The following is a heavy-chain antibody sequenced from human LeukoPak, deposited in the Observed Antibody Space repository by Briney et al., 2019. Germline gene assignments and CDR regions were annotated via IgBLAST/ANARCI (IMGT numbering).Heavy chain of an antibody. J-gene: IGHJ6*02. CDR2: IYYSGST. CDR1: GGSISSSSYY. D-gene: IGHD1-26*01. Sequence: SETLSLTCTVSGGSISSSSYYWGWIRQPPGKGLEWIGSIYYSGSTYYNPSLKSRVTISVDTSKNQFSLKLSSVTAADTAVYYCARGRARLGQLYSGSLAGMDVWGQGTTVTVSS. V-gene: IGHV4-39*07. CDR3: ARGRARLGQLYSGSLAGMDV.